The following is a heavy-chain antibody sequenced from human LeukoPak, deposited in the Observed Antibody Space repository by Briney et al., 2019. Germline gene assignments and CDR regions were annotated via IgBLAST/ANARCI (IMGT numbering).Heavy chain of an antibody. CDR2: ITRSGSNI. CDR3: GRDISGIDGLRYFVY. V-gene: IGHV3-11*01. CDR1: GFIFSDYS. Sequence: PGGSLRLSCVASGFIFSDYSMIWIRQAPGKGLECVSYITRSGSNIYHADSVKGRFTISRDNAKNSLYLQMNSLRAEDTAVYYCGRDISGIDGLRYFVYWGQGTLVTVSS. D-gene: IGHD1-20*01. J-gene: IGHJ4*02.